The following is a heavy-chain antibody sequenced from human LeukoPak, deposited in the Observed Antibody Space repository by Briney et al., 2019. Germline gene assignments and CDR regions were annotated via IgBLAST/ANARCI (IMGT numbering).Heavy chain of an antibody. D-gene: IGHD4-17*01. CDR1: GFTFSIYG. J-gene: IGHJ4*02. V-gene: IGHV3-30*02. Sequence: GGSLRLSCAASGFTFSIYGMHWVRQAPGKGLEWVAFIRYDGSNKYYADSVKGRFTISRDNSKNTLYLQMNSLRAEDTAVYYCAKDRPQYGDSPGYWGQGTLVTVSS. CDR2: IRYDGSNK. CDR3: AKDRPQYGDSPGY.